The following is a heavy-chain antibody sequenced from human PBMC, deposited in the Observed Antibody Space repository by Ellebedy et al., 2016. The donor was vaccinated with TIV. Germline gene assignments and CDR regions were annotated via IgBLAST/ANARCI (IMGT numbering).Heavy chain of an antibody. V-gene: IGHV1-69*13. CDR2: IIPIFGTA. J-gene: IGHJ4*02. D-gene: IGHD2-15*01. CDR3: ARIGFAAD. Sequence: SVKVSXXASGGTFSSYAISWVRQAPGQGLEWMGGIIPIFGTANYAQKFQGRVTIAADESTSTAYMELSSLRSDDTAVYYCARIGFAADWGQGTLVTVSS. CDR1: GGTFSSYA.